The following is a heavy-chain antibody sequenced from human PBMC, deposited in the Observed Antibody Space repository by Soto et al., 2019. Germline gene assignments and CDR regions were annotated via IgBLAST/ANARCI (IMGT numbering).Heavy chain of an antibody. J-gene: IGHJ4*02. CDR1: GGSISSYY. Sequence: SETLSLTCTVSGGSISSYYWSWIRQPPGKGLEWIGYIYYSGSTNYNPSLKSRVTISVDTSKNQFSLKLSSVTAADTAVYYCASPPHYWGQGTLVTVS. CDR3: ASPPHY. CDR2: IYYSGST. V-gene: IGHV4-59*01.